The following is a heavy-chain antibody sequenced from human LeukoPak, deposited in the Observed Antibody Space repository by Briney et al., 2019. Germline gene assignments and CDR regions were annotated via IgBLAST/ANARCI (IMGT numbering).Heavy chain of an antibody. CDR2: IYYSGST. CDR3: ATHAYSSPTPLWDY. Sequence: PSETPSLTCTVSGGTITNTKYYWAWIRQPPGKGQEWIGSIYYSGSTSYSPSLKSRVTISVDTSKNQFSLRLTSVSAADTAVYYCATHAYSSPTPLWDYWGEGALVAVSS. J-gene: IGHJ4*02. V-gene: IGHV4-39*07. CDR1: GGTITNTKYY. D-gene: IGHD3-16*01.